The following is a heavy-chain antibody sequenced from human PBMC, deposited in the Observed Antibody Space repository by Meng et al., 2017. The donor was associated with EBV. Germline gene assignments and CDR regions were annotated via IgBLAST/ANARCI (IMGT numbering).Heavy chain of an antibody. V-gene: IGHV1-69*01. CDR2: FLPRLGAP. Sequence: VQSAVEVKKPGSSVKVSCKTSGGPFRYYAISWVRQAPGQGLEWLGGFLPRLGAPNYAQKFHGRVKITADESTSTHYMDLSSLRSEDTAIYYCASESGRGYTPDYWGQGTLVTVSS. D-gene: IGHD3-10*01. CDR3: ASESGRGYTPDY. J-gene: IGHJ4*02. CDR1: GGPFRYYA.